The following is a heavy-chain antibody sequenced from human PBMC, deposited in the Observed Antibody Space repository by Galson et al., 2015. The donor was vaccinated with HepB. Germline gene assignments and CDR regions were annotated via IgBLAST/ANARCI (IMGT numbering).Heavy chain of an antibody. J-gene: IGHJ5*02. Sequence: SVKVSCKASGGSFSNYAISWVRQAPGQGFEWMGGIIPFFGTTNYAKKFQGRVTITADASTSTAFMELSNLRSEDTAVYYCARERFDTTMVPYSPTYNWFDPWGQGTLVTVSS. V-gene: IGHV1-69*13. CDR1: GGSFSNYA. CDR3: ARERFDTTMVPYSPTYNWFDP. D-gene: IGHD5-18*01. CDR2: IIPFFGTT.